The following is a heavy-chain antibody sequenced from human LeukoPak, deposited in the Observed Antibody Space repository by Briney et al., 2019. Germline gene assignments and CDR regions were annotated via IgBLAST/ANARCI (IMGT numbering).Heavy chain of an antibody. J-gene: IGHJ5*02. CDR1: GGSISSGDYY. Sequence: PSETLSLTCTVSGGSISSGDYYWSWIRQPPGKGLEWNGYIYYSGSTYYNPSLKSRVTISVDTSKNQFSLKLSPVTAADTAVYYCARDSATVTTWGQGTLVTVSS. V-gene: IGHV4-30-4*01. CDR2: IYYSGST. CDR3: ARDSATVTT. D-gene: IGHD4-17*01.